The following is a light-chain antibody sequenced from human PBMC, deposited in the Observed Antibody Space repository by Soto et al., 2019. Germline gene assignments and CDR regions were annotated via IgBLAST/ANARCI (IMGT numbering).Light chain of an antibody. CDR3: QQSYSTPPT. Sequence: DIQMTQSPSSLSASVGDRVTITCRASQSISSYLNWYQQKPGKAPKLLIYAASSLQSGVPSRFSGSGSGTDFTLTISSLQPEDFATYYGQQSYSTPPTCGQGTKVEIK. CDR2: AAS. J-gene: IGKJ1*01. CDR1: QSISSY. V-gene: IGKV1-39*01.